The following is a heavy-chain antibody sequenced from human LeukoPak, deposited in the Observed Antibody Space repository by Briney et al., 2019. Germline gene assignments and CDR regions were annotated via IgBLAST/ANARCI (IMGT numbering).Heavy chain of an antibody. D-gene: IGHD3-22*01. J-gene: IGHJ4*02. CDR3: AGDTYYYDSSGFLFRY. CDR2: IYSGGST. Sequence: PGGSLRLSCAASGFTVSSNYMSWVRQAPGKGLEWVSVIYSGGSTYYADSVKGRFTISRDNSKNTLYLQMNSLRAEDTAVYYCAGDTYYYDSSGFLFRYWGQGTLVTVSS. V-gene: IGHV3-66*01. CDR1: GFTVSSNY.